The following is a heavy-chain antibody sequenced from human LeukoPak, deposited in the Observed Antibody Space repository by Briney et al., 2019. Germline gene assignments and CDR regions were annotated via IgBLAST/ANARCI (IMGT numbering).Heavy chain of an antibody. J-gene: IGHJ6*03. V-gene: IGHV4-34*01. Sequence: SETLSLTCAVYGGSFSSYYWSWIRQPPGKGLEWIEEINHGGSTNYNPSLKSRVTISVDTSKNQFSLKLNSVTAADTAVYFWARASSYVYSSEQAAHMDVWGKGTTVTVSS. CDR1: GGSFSSYY. CDR3: ARASSYVYSSEQAAHMDV. CDR2: INHGGST. D-gene: IGHD6-25*01.